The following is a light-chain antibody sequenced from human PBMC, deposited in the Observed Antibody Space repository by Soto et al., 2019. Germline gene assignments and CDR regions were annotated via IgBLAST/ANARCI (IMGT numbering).Light chain of an antibody. CDR1: QTISGW. Sequence: DIKMTQSPSTLSGSVGDRVTLTCRASQTISGWLAWYQQKPGKATKLLIYTASTLESGVPSNFSGSGSGTEFTLTISSLQAEDFATYYCQQDNTYPRTFGQGTKVDI. J-gene: IGKJ1*01. CDR3: QQDNTYPRT. CDR2: TAS. V-gene: IGKV1-5*03.